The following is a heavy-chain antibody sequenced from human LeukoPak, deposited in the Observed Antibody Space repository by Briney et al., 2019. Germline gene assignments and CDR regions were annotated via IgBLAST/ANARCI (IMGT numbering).Heavy chain of an antibody. CDR3: ARWRGGMGLVNPPYFDY. Sequence: GGSPRLSCAVSGFTFSTYWMSWVRQAPGKGLEWVANIKQDGSQKYYVHSVKGRFTISRDNAKNSLYLQMNSLRAEDTAVYYCARWRGGMGLVNPPYFDYWGQGTLVTVSS. V-gene: IGHV3-7*01. J-gene: IGHJ4*02. CDR1: GFTFSTYW. D-gene: IGHD3-3*01. CDR2: IKQDGSQK.